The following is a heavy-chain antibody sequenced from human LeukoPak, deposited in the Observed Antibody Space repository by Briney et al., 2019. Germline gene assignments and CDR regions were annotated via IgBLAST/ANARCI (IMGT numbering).Heavy chain of an antibody. V-gene: IGHV1-69*06. CDR2: IIPIFGTT. CDR3: ATPLAYCGGDCYYPFDY. Sequence: GASVKVSCKASGGTFSSYAISWERQAPGQGLEWMGRIIPIFGTTNYAQKFQGRVTITADKSTNTAYMELSSLRSEDTAVYYCATPLAYCGGDCYYPFDYWGHGTLVTVSS. CDR1: GGTFSSYA. J-gene: IGHJ4*01. D-gene: IGHD2-21*02.